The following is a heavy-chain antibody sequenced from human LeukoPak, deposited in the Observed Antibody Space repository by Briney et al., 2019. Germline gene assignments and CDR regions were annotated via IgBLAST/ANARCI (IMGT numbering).Heavy chain of an antibody. CDR1: GGTFSSYA. CDR2: ISAYNGNT. V-gene: IGHV1-18*01. J-gene: IGHJ4*02. Sequence: ASVKVSCKASGGTFSSYAISWVRQAPGQGLEWMGWISAYNGNTNYAQKLQGRVTMTTDTSTSTAYMELRSLRSDDTAVYYCARDSGSYYYNYFDYWGQGTLVTVSS. CDR3: ARDSGSYYYNYFDY. D-gene: IGHD1-26*01.